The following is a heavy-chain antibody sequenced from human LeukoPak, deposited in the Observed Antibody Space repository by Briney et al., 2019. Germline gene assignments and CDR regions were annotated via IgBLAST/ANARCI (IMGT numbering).Heavy chain of an antibody. Sequence: GGSLRLSCAASGFTFDDYGMTWVRQAPGKGLEWVSGINWNGGNTGYADSVKGRFTISRDNSNNTLYVQMNSLRAEDTAVYYCVKGLVHYYMDVWGKGTTVTISS. CDR1: GFTFDDYG. CDR2: INWNGGNT. V-gene: IGHV3-20*04. CDR3: VKGLVHYYMDV. D-gene: IGHD3-10*01. J-gene: IGHJ6*03.